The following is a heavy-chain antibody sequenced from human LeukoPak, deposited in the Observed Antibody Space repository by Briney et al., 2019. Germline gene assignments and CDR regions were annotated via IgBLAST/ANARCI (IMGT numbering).Heavy chain of an antibody. CDR1: GGSISSHY. CDR2: IYYSGST. V-gene: IGHV4-59*08. CDR3: ARRHYYYGMDV. J-gene: IGHJ6*02. Sequence: PSETLSLTCTVSGGSISSHYWSWIRQPPGKGLEWIGYIYYSGSTNYNPSLKSRVTISVDTSKNQFSLKLSSVTAADTAVYYCARRHYYYGMDVWGQGTTVTVSS.